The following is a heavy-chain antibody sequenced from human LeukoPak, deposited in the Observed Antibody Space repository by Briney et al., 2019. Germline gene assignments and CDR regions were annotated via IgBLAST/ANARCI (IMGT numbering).Heavy chain of an antibody. CDR2: ISCSGSTI. CDR3: TRDSLDRNSSGYPGFDY. V-gene: IGHV3-11*01. J-gene: IGHJ4*02. Sequence: GGSLRLSCAASGFPFSEYYMSWIRPAPGKGLGWDSYISCSGSTIYYADSVKGRFTISRDNAKNSLYLQMNSLRAEDTAVYYCTRDSLDRNSSGYPGFDYWGQGTLVTVSS. D-gene: IGHD3-22*01. CDR1: GFPFSEYY.